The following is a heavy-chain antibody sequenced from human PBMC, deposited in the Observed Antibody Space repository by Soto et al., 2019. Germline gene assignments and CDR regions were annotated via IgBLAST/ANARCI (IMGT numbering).Heavy chain of an antibody. CDR2: IYYSGST. J-gene: IGHJ5*02. Sequence: SETLSLTCTVSGGSISSGGYYWSWIRQHPGKGLGWIGYIYYSGSTYYNPSLKSRVTISVDTSKNQFSLKLSSVTAADTAVYYCARTATIVVVTAVGGFDPWGQGTLVTVSS. V-gene: IGHV4-31*03. D-gene: IGHD2-21*02. CDR1: GGSISSGGYY. CDR3: ARTATIVVVTAVGGFDP.